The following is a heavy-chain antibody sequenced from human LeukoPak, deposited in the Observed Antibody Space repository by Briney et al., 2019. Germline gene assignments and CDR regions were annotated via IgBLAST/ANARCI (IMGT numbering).Heavy chain of an antibody. Sequence: PGGSLRLSCSASGFTFSSYAMHWVRQAPGKGLEYVSAISSDGGSTYYADSVKGRFTISRDNSKNTLYLQMSSLRAEDTAVYYCVKASNWGRDYWGQGTLVTVSS. CDR1: GFTFSSYA. V-gene: IGHV3-64D*06. CDR3: VKASNWGRDY. J-gene: IGHJ4*02. CDR2: ISSDGGST. D-gene: IGHD7-27*01.